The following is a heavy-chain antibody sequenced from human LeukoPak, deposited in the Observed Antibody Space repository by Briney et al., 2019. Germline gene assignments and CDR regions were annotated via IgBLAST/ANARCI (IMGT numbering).Heavy chain of an antibody. D-gene: IGHD6-13*01. Sequence: TGGSLRLSCAASGFTVSSNYMSWVRQAPGKGLEWVSVIYSGGSTYYADSVKGRFTISRDNSKNTLYLQMNSLRAEDTAVYYCARVDGRSSWYGVDYWGQGTLVTVSS. CDR2: IYSGGST. CDR3: ARVDGRSSWYGVDY. V-gene: IGHV3-53*01. CDR1: GFTVSSNY. J-gene: IGHJ4*02.